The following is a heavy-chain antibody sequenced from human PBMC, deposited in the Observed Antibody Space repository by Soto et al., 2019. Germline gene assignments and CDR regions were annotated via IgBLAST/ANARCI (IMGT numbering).Heavy chain of an antibody. D-gene: IGHD3-22*01. V-gene: IGHV3-74*01. CDR3: ARDYYYDSRSSSVNWFDP. CDR2: INMDGTKT. Sequence: VGSLRLSCVASEFTFSKYWMHWVRQAPGKGLVWVSRINMDGTKTAYADSVKGRFTVSRDNANNTLYLQMNSLGVEDTAVYYCARDYYYDSRSSSVNWFDPWGQGTLVTVSS. CDR1: EFTFSKYW. J-gene: IGHJ5*02.